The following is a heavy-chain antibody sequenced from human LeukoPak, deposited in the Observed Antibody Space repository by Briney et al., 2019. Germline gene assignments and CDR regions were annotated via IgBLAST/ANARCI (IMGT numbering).Heavy chain of an antibody. CDR3: ARGSEGYDSSGYYYDLGDY. V-gene: IGHV3-30*04. Sequence: PGGSLRLSCAASGFNFSNYAMHWVRQAPGKGLEWVAVISYEGNNKYYADSVKGRLTISRDNSKNKQYLQMNSLRAEDTAVYYCARGSEGYDSSGYYYDLGDYWGQGTLVTVSS. CDR2: ISYEGNNK. CDR1: GFNFSNYA. D-gene: IGHD3-22*01. J-gene: IGHJ4*02.